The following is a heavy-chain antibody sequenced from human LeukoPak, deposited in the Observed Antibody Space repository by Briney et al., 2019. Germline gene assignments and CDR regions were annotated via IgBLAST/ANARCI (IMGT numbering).Heavy chain of an antibody. D-gene: IGHD3-22*01. J-gene: IGHJ4*02. CDR2: ISSSGSTI. Sequence: GGSLRLSCAASGFTFSDYYMSWIRQAPGKGLEWVSYISSSGSTIYYADSVKGLFTISRANAKNALYLQMNSLRAEDTAVYYCARSITMIVVVDYWGQGTLVTVSS. CDR3: ARSITMIVVVDY. V-gene: IGHV3-11*04. CDR1: GFTFSDYY.